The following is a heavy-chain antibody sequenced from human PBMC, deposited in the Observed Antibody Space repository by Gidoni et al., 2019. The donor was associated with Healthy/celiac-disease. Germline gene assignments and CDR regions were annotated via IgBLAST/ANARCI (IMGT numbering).Heavy chain of an antibody. D-gene: IGHD1-1*01. Sequence: QVQLVQSGAEVKKPGASGKVSCKASGYTFTSYGISWVRQAPGQGLEWMGWISAYNGNTNYAQKLQGRVTMTTDTSTSTAYMELRSLRSDDTAVYYCARVALERSPTRQPYYYYGMDVWGQGTTVTVSS. CDR2: ISAYNGNT. CDR1: GYTFTSYG. J-gene: IGHJ6*02. V-gene: IGHV1-18*01. CDR3: ARVALERSPTRQPYYYYGMDV.